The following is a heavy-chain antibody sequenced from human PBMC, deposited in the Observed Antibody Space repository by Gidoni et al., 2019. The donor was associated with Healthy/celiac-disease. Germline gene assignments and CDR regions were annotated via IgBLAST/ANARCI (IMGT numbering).Heavy chain of an antibody. Sequence: QVQLVESGGGLVKPGGSLRLSCAASGFTFSDYYMSWIRQAPGKGLGWVSYISSSSSYTNYADSVKGRFTISRDNAKNSLYLQMNSLRAEDTAVYYCARGKGSVTTLDYWGQGTLVTVSS. CDR1: GFTFSDYY. J-gene: IGHJ4*02. CDR3: ARGKGSVTTLDY. V-gene: IGHV3-11*05. D-gene: IGHD4-17*01. CDR2: ISSSSSYT.